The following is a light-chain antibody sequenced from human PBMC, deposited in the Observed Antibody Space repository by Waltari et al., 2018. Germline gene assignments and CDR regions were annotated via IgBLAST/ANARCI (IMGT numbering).Light chain of an antibody. Sequence: DIQMTQSPSSLSASVGDKVTITCRSSQGIGSWLAWYQQKPGKPPKLLIYRASSLQSGVPSSFSGSGSGTDYSRTISSLQPEDFATYYCQQGYNTPFTFGPGTKLDIK. CDR2: RAS. CDR1: QGIGSW. V-gene: IGKV1-12*01. J-gene: IGKJ3*01. CDR3: QQGYNTPFT.